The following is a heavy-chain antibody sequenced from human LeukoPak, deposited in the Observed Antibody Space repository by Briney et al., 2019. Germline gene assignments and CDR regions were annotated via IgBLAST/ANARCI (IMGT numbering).Heavy chain of an antibody. D-gene: IGHD5-18*01. J-gene: IGHJ4*02. Sequence: SETLSLTCAVYGGSFSGYYWSWIRQPPGKGLEWIGEINHSGSTNYNPSLKSRVTISVDTSKNQFSLKLSSVTAADTAVYYCASFESREYSYGRPPLYYFDYWGQGTLVTVSS. V-gene: IGHV4-34*01. CDR3: ASFESREYSYGRPPLYYFDY. CDR2: INHSGST. CDR1: GGSFSGYY.